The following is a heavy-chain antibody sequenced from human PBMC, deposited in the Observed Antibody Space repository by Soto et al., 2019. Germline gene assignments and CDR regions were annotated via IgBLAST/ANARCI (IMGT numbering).Heavy chain of an antibody. D-gene: IGHD3-22*01. CDR1: GFTFTSSA. CDR3: AASIPNYYDSSGYNFDY. J-gene: IGHJ4*02. V-gene: IGHV1-58*01. CDR2: IVVGSGNT. Sequence: AASVKVSCKASGFTFTSSAVQWVRQARGQRLEWIGWIVVGSGNTNYAQKFQERVTITRDMSTSTAYMELSSLRSEDTAVYYCAASIPNYYDSSGYNFDYWGQGTLVTVSS.